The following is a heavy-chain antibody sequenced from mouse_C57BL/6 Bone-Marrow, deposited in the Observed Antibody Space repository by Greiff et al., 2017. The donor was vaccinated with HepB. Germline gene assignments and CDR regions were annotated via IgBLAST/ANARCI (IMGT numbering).Heavy chain of an antibody. J-gene: IGHJ1*03. CDR3: ARGGYYGSPYWYFDV. CDR2: IHPNSGST. D-gene: IGHD1-1*01. Sequence: QVQLKQPGAELVKPGASVKLSCKASGYTFTSYWMHWVKQRPGQGLEWIGMIHPNSGSTNYNEKFKSKATLTVDKSSSTAYMQLSSLTSEDSAVYYCARGGYYGSPYWYFDVWGTGTTVTVSS. V-gene: IGHV1-64*01. CDR1: GYTFTSYW.